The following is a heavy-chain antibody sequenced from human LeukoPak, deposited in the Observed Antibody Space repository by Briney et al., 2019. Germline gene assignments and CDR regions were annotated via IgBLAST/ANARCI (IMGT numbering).Heavy chain of an antibody. Sequence: SETLSLTCTVSGGSISSVKYYWGWIRQPPGKGLEWIGSIYYNGNTYYNPSLKSRVTISLDTSKNQFSLKLNSVTAADTAVYYCARVPAPSTHHGVPIQLWFPSNPSPDSYFDYWGQGTLVTVSS. J-gene: IGHJ4*02. CDR3: ARVPAPSTHHGVPIQLWFPSNPSPDSYFDY. V-gene: IGHV4-39*07. CDR1: GGSISSVKYY. D-gene: IGHD5-18*01. CDR2: IYYNGNT.